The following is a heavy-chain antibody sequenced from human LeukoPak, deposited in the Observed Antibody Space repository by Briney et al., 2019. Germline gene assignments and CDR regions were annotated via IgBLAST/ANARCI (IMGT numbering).Heavy chain of an antibody. Sequence: SETLSLTCAVYGESFSDYYWSWIRQPPGKGREWIGEINHSGSTNYSPSLKSRVTISVNTSKNQFSLKLTSVTAADTAVYYCARQTGSGLFILPGGQGTLVTVSS. V-gene: IGHV4-34*01. D-gene: IGHD3/OR15-3a*01. CDR2: INHSGST. CDR3: ARQTGSGLFILP. CDR1: GESFSDYY. J-gene: IGHJ4*02.